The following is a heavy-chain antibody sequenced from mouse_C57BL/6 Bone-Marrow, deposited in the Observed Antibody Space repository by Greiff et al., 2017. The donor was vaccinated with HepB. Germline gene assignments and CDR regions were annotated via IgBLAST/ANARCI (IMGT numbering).Heavy chain of an antibody. D-gene: IGHD4-1*02. CDR2: ISSGGDYI. Sequence: DVKLVEPGEGLVKPGGSLKLSCAASGFTFSSYAMSWVRQTPEKRLEWVAYISSGGDYIYYADTVKGRFTISRDNARNTLYLQMSSLKSEDTAMYYCTSQLGRENFDYWGQGTTLTVSS. CDR3: TSQLGRENFDY. CDR1: GFTFSSYA. V-gene: IGHV5-9-1*02. J-gene: IGHJ2*01.